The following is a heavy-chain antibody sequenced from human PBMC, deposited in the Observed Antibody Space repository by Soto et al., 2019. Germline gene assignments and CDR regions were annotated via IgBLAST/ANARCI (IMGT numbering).Heavy chain of an antibody. CDR3: ARDPAPHYDFWSGSGFRSTWFDP. J-gene: IGHJ5*02. CDR1: GYTFTSYD. D-gene: IGHD3-3*01. Sequence: ASVNVSCKASGYTFTSYDINWVRQATGQGLEWMGWMNPNSGNTGYAQKFQGRVTMTRNTSTSTAYMELSSLRSEDTAVYYCARDPAPHYDFWSGSGFRSTWFDPWGQGTPVTVSS. V-gene: IGHV1-8*01. CDR2: MNPNSGNT.